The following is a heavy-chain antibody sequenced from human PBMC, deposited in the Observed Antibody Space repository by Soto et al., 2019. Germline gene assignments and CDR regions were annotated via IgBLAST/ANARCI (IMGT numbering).Heavy chain of an antibody. CDR1: GGSISSSSYY. V-gene: IGHV4-39*01. J-gene: IGHJ3*02. CDR2: IYYSGDT. CDR3: ARHQSIVVVTAARAFDI. Sequence: SETLSLTCTVSGGSISSSSYYWGWIRQPPGKGLEWIGSIYYSGDTYYNPSLKSRVTISVDTSKNQFSVKLNSVTAADTAVYYCARHQSIVVVTAARAFDIWGQGTMVTVSS. D-gene: IGHD2-15*01.